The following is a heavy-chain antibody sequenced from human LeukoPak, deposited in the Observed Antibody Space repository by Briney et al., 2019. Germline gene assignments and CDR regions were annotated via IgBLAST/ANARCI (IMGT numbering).Heavy chain of an antibody. D-gene: IGHD2-21*01. J-gene: IGHJ4*02. CDR2: INPNSGGT. CDR1: GYTFTGYY. CDR3: AREISGANNCGGDCYALVY. Sequence: ASVKVSCKASGYTFTGYYMHWVRQAPGQGLEWMGWINPNSGGTNYAQKFQSRVTMTRDTSISTAYMELSRLRSDDTAVYYCAREISGANNCGGDCYALVYWGQGTLVTVSS. V-gene: IGHV1-2*02.